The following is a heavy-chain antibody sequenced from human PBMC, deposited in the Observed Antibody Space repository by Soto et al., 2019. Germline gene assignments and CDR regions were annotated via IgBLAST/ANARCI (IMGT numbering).Heavy chain of an antibody. CDR3: ASYDSSGYYYAGQGMDV. CDR1: GYTFTSYD. V-gene: IGHV1-8*01. CDR2: MNPNSGNT. D-gene: IGHD3-22*01. J-gene: IGHJ6*02. Sequence: ASVKVSCKASGYTFTSYDINWVRQATGQGLYWMGWMNPNSGNTGYAQKFQGRVTMTRNTSISTAYMELSSLRSDDTAVYYCASYDSSGYYYAGQGMDVWGRGTTVTVSS.